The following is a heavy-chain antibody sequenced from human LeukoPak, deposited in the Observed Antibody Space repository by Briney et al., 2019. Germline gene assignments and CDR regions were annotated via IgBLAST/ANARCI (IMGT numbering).Heavy chain of an antibody. D-gene: IGHD2-21*02. V-gene: IGHV3-30*18. Sequence: GGSLRLSCAASGFTFSSYGMHWVRQAPGKGLEWVAVISYDGSNKYYADSVKGRFTISRDNSKNTLYLQMNSLRAEDTAVYYCAKEQLVVVTAILDYWGQGTLVTVSS. CDR3: AKEQLVVVTAILDY. CDR2: ISYDGSNK. J-gene: IGHJ4*02. CDR1: GFTFSSYG.